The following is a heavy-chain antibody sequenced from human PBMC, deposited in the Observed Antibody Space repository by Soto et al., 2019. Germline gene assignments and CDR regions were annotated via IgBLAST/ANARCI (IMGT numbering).Heavy chain of an antibody. CDR1: GFTSTTYG. J-gene: IGHJ6*02. D-gene: IGHD3-22*01. Sequence: ASVKVSCKASGFTSTTYGITWVRQAPGEGLEWMGWISSYKSNTNYAQKLQGRVTMTTDISTSTAYMELRSLRSDDTAMYYCARGGYYDSSGSRNYHYSGMNVWGQGTTVTVSS. V-gene: IGHV1-18*01. CDR3: ARGGYYDSSGSRNYHYSGMNV. CDR2: ISSYKSNT.